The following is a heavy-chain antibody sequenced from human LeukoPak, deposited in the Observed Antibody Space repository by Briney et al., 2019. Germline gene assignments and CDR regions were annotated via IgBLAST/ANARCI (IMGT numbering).Heavy chain of an antibody. CDR1: AFALSTYT. D-gene: IGHD3-10*01. CDR2: INPDSKYI. V-gene: IGHV3-21*01. Sequence: PGGSLRLSCAASAFALSTYTMEWVRLAPGKGLEWVSSINPDSKYIYYRDSVRGRFTISRDNAKNSLYLQMNSLRVEDTAVYFCARFVDQSTYYLDSWGQGTLVIVSS. J-gene: IGHJ4*02. CDR3: ARFVDQSTYYLDS.